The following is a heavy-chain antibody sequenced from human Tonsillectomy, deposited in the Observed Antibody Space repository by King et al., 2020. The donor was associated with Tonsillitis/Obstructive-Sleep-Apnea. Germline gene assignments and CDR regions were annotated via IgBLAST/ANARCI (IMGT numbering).Heavy chain of an antibody. V-gene: IGHV5-51*01. CDR2: IYPGDSDT. D-gene: IGHD1-7*01. J-gene: IGHJ5*02. CDR1: GYSFTSYW. CDR3: ARQYNNLNYADHYNWLDP. Sequence: QLVQSGAEVKKPGEALKISCKGSGYSFTSYWIGWVRQMPGKGLEWMGIIYPGDSDTRYSPSFQGQVTIPADKSISTAYLQWNSLKASDIAIYYCARQYNNLNYADHYNWLDPWGQGTLVTVSS.